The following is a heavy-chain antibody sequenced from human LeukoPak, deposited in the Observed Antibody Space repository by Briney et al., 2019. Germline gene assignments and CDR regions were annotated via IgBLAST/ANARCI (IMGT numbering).Heavy chain of an antibody. Sequence: PGGAPRLSCAASGCSFSSCNIKWGGQAPGRGGEGVSYVSSSSSTKYYADSVKGRFTISRDNSKNSLYLQMNSLRAEDTAVYYWARGPVHFPREYQTLLFDPWGQGTLVTVSS. D-gene: IGHD2-2*01. V-gene: IGHV3-48*04. CDR3: ARGPVHFPREYQTLLFDP. CDR2: VSSSSSTK. J-gene: IGHJ5*02. CDR1: GCSFSSCN.